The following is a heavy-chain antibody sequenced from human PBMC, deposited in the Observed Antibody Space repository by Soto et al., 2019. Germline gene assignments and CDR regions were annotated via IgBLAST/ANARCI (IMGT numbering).Heavy chain of an antibody. J-gene: IGHJ6*02. Sequence: QVQLVESGGGVVQPGGSLRLSCAASGFIFTSYGVHWVRQAPGKGLEWVAFISYDGSNKHYADSVKGRFTISRDNTRNTLYLEMKSLRAEDTAVHYCTRDRYAVAGPQYGNGMDVWGQGTAVAVSS. D-gene: IGHD6-19*01. CDR2: ISYDGSNK. V-gene: IGHV3-30-3*01. CDR1: GFIFTSYG. CDR3: TRDRYAVAGPQYGNGMDV.